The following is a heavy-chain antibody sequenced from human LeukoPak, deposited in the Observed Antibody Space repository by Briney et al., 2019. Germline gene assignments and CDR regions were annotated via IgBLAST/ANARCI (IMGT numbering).Heavy chain of an antibody. Sequence: PGRSLRLSCAASGFTFDDYAMHWVRQAPGKGLEWVSGISWNSGSIGYADSVKGRFTISRGNAKNSLYLQMNSLRAEDTALYYCAKSQSAYYDSSGYYYPGSIGSYFDYWGQGTLVTVSS. CDR3: AKSQSAYYDSSGYYYPGSIGSYFDY. CDR2: ISWNSGSI. J-gene: IGHJ4*02. D-gene: IGHD3-22*01. CDR1: GFTFDDYA. V-gene: IGHV3-9*01.